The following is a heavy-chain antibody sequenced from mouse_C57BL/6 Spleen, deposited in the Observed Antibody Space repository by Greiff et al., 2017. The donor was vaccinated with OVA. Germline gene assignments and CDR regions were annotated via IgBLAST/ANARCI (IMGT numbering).Heavy chain of an antibody. V-gene: IGHV1-9*01. D-gene: IGHD3-2*02. CDR1: GYTFTGYW. Sequence: VQLQQSGAELMKPGASVTLSCKATGYTFTGYWIEWVKQRPGHGLEWIGEILPGSGSTNYNEKFKGKATFTADTSSNTAYMQLSSLTTEDSAIYYCARRDSSGYEFAYWGQGTLVTVSA. J-gene: IGHJ3*01. CDR2: ILPGSGST. CDR3: ARRDSSGYEFAY.